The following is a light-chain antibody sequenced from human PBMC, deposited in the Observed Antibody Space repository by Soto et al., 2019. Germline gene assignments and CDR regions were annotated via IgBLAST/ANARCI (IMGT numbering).Light chain of an antibody. CDR1: HSVSST. Sequence: IVVIYSRAALSVYAGERATLSCRASHSVSSTAAWYQQTPGQAPRLLIYGASTRAAGIPARFSGSGSGTEFTLTISSLQSEDFAVYYCQQYNNWPRTFGQGTKVDIK. CDR2: GAS. J-gene: IGKJ1*01. CDR3: QQYNNWPRT. V-gene: IGKV3D-15*01.